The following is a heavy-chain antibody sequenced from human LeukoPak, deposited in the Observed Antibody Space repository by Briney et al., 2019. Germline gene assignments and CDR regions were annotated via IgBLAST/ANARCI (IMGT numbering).Heavy chain of an antibody. CDR3: ARVKRYCSGGSGYNWFDP. V-gene: IGHV4-30-4*07. Sequence: SETLSLTCAVSGGSISSGGYSWSWIRQPPGKGLEWIGYIYYSGSTYYNPSLKSRVTISVDTSKNQFSLKLSSVTAADTAVYYCARVKRYCSGGSGYNWFDPWGQGTLVTVSS. J-gene: IGHJ5*02. D-gene: IGHD2-15*01. CDR2: IYYSGST. CDR1: GGSISSGGYS.